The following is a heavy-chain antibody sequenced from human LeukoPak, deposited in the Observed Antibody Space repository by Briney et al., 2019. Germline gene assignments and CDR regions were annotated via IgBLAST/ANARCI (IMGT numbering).Heavy chain of an antibody. J-gene: IGHJ5*02. CDR2: ISSSGRYM. V-gene: IGHV3-21*01. CDR3: ANFQTVGVKPFEH. D-gene: IGHD1-26*01. Sequence: GGSLRLSCAASGFTFRSFSMNWVRQAPGKGLEWVSAISSSGRYMYYAHSVKGRFTISRDNANNSLYLQMDSLRAEDTAVYYCANFQTVGVKPFEHWGQGTLVTVSS. CDR1: GFTFRSFS.